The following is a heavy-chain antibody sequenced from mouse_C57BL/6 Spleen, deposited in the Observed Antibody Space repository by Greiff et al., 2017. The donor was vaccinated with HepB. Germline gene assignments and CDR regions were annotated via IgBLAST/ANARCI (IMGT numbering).Heavy chain of an antibody. CDR3: ARCLVPYYAIDY. J-gene: IGHJ4*01. D-gene: IGHD5-1*01. V-gene: IGHV1-39*01. Sequence: EVQLVESGPELVKPGASVKISCKASGYSFTDYNMNWVKQSNGKSLEWIGVINPNYGTTNYNQKFKGKATLTVDKSSSTAYMELNSLTSEDSAVYYCARCLVPYYAIDYWGQGTSVTVSS. CDR1: GYSFTDYN. CDR2: INPNYGTT.